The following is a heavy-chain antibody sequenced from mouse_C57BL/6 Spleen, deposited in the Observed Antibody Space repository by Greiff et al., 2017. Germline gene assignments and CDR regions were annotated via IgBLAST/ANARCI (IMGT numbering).Heavy chain of an antibody. D-gene: IGHD2-1*01. J-gene: IGHJ4*01. V-gene: IGHV1-55*01. CDR1: GYTFTSSW. CDR2: IYTGSGST. CDR3: ARDGYYGSTVARDY. Sequence: VQLQQPGAELVKPGASVKMSCKASGYTFTSSWITWVKQRPGQGLEWIGEIYTGSGSTNYNEKFKSKATRTVDTSSSTAYMQLSSLTSEDSAVYYCARDGYYGSTVARDYWGQGTSVTVSS.